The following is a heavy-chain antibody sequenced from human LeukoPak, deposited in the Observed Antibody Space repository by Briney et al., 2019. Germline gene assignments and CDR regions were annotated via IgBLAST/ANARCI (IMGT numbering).Heavy chain of an antibody. D-gene: IGHD5-18*01. Sequence: PGGSLRLSCAASGFTFSSHAMSWVRQAPGKGLESLSAISGSGGSTYYADSVKGRFTISRDNSKNTLYLQMNSLRAEDTAVYYCAKAAGRGYNYGDYFDYWGQGTLVTVSS. V-gene: IGHV3-23*01. CDR1: GFTFSSHA. CDR2: ISGSGGST. J-gene: IGHJ4*02. CDR3: AKAAGRGYNYGDYFDY.